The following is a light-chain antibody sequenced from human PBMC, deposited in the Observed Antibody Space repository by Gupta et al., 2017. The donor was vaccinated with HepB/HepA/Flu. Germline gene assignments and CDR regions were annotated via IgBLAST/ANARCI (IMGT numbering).Light chain of an antibody. Sequence: DIQMTQSPSTLSASIGDRVTITCRASQNIYRWLAWYQQRPGKPPKLLISRAYNLESGVPSRFSGSASGTEFTLTISSLEPDDLATYYCQQYNSYSYTFGQGTKLEIK. J-gene: IGKJ2*01. CDR3: QQYNSYSYT. V-gene: IGKV1-5*03. CDR2: RAY. CDR1: QNIYRW.